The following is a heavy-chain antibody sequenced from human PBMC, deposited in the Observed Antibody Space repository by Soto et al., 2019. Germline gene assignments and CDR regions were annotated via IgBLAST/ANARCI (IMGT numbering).Heavy chain of an antibody. D-gene: IGHD3-22*01. CDR2: IWYDGSNK. CDR1: GFTFSSYG. Sequence: GGSLRLSCAASGFTFSSYGMHWVRQAPGKGLEWVAVIWYDGSNKYYADSVKGRFTISRDNSKNTLYLQMNSLRAEDTAVYYCAREGYYDRFLIDYWGQGTLVTVSS. V-gene: IGHV3-33*01. CDR3: AREGYYDRFLIDY. J-gene: IGHJ4*02.